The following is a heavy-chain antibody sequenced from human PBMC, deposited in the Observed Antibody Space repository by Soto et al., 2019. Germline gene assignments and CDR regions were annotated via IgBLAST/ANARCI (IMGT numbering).Heavy chain of an antibody. V-gene: IGHV3-23*01. CDR1: GFTFSSYA. D-gene: IGHD3-22*01. CDR3: AKGFPPHYYDSSGYYYYYYFDY. Sequence: GGSLRLSCAASGFTFSSYAMSWVRQAPGKGLEWVSAISGSGGSTYYADSVKGRFTISRDNSKNTLYLQMNSLRAEDTAVYYCAKGFPPHYYDSSGYYYYYYFDYWGQGTLVTVSS. J-gene: IGHJ4*02. CDR2: ISGSGGST.